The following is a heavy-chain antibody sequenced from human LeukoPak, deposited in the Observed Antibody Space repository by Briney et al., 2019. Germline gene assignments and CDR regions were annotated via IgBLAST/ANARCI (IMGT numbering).Heavy chain of an antibody. J-gene: IGHJ4*02. CDR3: VRGRGEQWLETITFDY. CDR1: GYSFTNYW. V-gene: IGHV5-51*01. D-gene: IGHD6-19*01. CDR2: IYPGDSDT. Sequence: GESLKISCKGSGYSFTNYWIGWVRQMPGKGLEWMGIIYPGDSDTRYSPSFQGQVTISADKSISTAYLQWSSLKASDTAMYYCVRGRGEQWLETITFDYWGQGTLVTVSS.